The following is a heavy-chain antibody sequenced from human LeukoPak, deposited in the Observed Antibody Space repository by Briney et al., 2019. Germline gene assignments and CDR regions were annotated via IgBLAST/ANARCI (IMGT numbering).Heavy chain of an antibody. CDR3: AFMVYDSSGYYLRWFDP. CDR1: GYTFTSYA. Sequence: ASVKVSCKASGYTFTSYAMHWVRQAPGQRLEWMGWINAGNGNTKYSQKFQGRVTITRDTSASTAYMELSSLRSEDTAVYYCAFMVYDSSGYYLRWFDPWGQGTLVTVSS. J-gene: IGHJ5*02. D-gene: IGHD3-22*01. CDR2: INAGNGNT. V-gene: IGHV1-3*01.